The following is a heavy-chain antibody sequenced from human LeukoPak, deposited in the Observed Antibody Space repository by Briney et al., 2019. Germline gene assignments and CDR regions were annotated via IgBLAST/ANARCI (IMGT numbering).Heavy chain of an antibody. CDR1: GYTFTGFC. V-gene: IGHV1-2*02. J-gene: IGHJ4*02. CDR2: INPKSGDT. Sequence: ASVKVSCKASGYTFTGFCIHWVRQAPGQGLEWMGWINPKSGDTNYAPKFQGRVTMTRDTSISTAYMELNRLRSDDTAVYYCAKDRVVYYDFWSGSNDYWGQGTLVTVSS. CDR3: AKDRVVYYDFWSGSNDY. D-gene: IGHD3-3*01.